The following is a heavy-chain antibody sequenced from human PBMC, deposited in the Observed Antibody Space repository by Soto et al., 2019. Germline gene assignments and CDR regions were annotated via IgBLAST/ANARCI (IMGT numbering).Heavy chain of an antibody. CDR3: AREPYYYDSSGYYSLGYFDL. Sequence: EVQLVESGGGLVQPGGSLRLSCAASGFTFSSYWMHWVRQAPGKGLVWVSRINSDGSSTSYADSVKGRFTISRDNAKNTLYLQMNSLRAEDTAVYYCAREPYYYDSSGYYSLGYFDLWGRGTLVTVSS. J-gene: IGHJ2*01. CDR1: GFTFSSYW. D-gene: IGHD3-22*01. CDR2: INSDGSST. V-gene: IGHV3-74*01.